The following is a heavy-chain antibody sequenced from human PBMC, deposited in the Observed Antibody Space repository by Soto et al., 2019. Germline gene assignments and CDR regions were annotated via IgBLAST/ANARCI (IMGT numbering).Heavy chain of an antibody. CDR2: LIPIFGTA. CDR1: GGTFSSYA. CDR3: ATHTVVTPGNYYSGMDV. J-gene: IGHJ6*02. D-gene: IGHD4-4*01. Sequence: QVQLVQSGAEVKKPGSSVKVSCKASGGTFSSYAISWVRQAPGQGLEWMGGLIPIFGTADYAQKFQGRVTITADESTSTAYMELSSLGSDDTAVYYCATHTVVTPGNYYSGMDVWGQGTTVTVSS. V-gene: IGHV1-69*12.